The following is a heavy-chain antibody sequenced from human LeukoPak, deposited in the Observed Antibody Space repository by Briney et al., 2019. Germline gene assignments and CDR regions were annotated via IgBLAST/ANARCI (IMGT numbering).Heavy chain of an antibody. Sequence: PGGSLRLSCAASGFTFSSYGMHWVRQAPGKGLEWVAVIWYDGSNKYYADSVKGRFTISRDNSKNTLYLQMNSLRAEDTAMYHCARQTGESTNFDNWGQGTLVTVSS. V-gene: IGHV3-33*01. CDR3: ARQTGESTNFDN. CDR1: GFTFSSYG. D-gene: IGHD2-2*01. CDR2: IWYDGSNK. J-gene: IGHJ4*02.